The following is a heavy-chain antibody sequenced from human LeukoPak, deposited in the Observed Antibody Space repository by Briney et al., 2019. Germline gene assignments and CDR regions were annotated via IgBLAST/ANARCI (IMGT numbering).Heavy chain of an antibody. V-gene: IGHV3-48*01. Sequence: GGSLRLSCAASGFTFSSYSMNWVRQAPGKGLEWVSYISSSSSTIYYADSVKGRFTISRDNAKNSLYLQMNSLRAEDTAVYYCARERDGYKLRYYYYMDVWGKGTTVTVSS. CDR1: GFTFSSYS. CDR2: ISSSSSTI. D-gene: IGHD5-24*01. CDR3: ARERDGYKLRYYYYMDV. J-gene: IGHJ6*03.